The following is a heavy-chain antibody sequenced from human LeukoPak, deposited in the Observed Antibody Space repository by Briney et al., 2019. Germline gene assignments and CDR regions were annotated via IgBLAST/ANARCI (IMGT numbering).Heavy chain of an antibody. CDR3: ARERGRGSGHAFDI. CDR2: IIPIFGTA. D-gene: IGHD6-19*01. CDR1: GGTFSSYA. J-gene: IGHJ3*02. V-gene: IGHV1-69*05. Sequence: SVKVSCKASGGTFSSYAISWVRQAPGQGLEWMGGIIPIFGTANYAQKFQGRVTITTDESTSTAHMELSSLRSGDTAVYYCARERGRGSGHAFDIWGQGTMVTVS.